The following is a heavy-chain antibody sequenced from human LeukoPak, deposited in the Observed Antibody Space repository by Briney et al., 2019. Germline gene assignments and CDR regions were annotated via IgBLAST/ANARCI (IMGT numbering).Heavy chain of an antibody. J-gene: IGHJ4*02. D-gene: IGHD3-22*01. Sequence: GGSLRLSCAASGFTFSSFAMSWVRQAPGEGREWGSAMSGSGGMTYSADSVKGRFTISRDNSKDTLYLQMTRLRVEDTAIYYCAKGPFFYYDASGYNYFDSWGQGTLVTVSS. CDR1: GFTFSSFA. V-gene: IGHV3-23*01. CDR3: AKGPFFYYDASGYNYFDS. CDR2: MSGSGGMT.